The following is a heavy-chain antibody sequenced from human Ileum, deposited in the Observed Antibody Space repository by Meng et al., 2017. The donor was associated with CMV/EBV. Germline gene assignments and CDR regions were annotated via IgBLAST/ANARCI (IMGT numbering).Heavy chain of an antibody. CDR2: IYPDGNTT. J-gene: IGHJ4*02. V-gene: IGHV3-74*01. CDR3: ARAIYCSSTSCFDY. D-gene: IGHD2-2*01. CDR1: GFTFSSCW. Sequence: GESLKISCAASGFTFSSCWMHWVRQAPGQGLVWGSHIYPDGNTTNYADSVEGRFTISRDNAKNSLYLQMNSLRAEDTAVYYCARAIYCSSTSCFDYWGQGTLVTVSS.